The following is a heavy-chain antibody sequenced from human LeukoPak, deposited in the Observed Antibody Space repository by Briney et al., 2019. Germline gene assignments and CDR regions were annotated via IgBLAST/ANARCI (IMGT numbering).Heavy chain of an antibody. Sequence: GGSLRLSCAASGFTVSSNYMSWVRQAPGKGLEWVSVIYSGGSTYYADSVKGRFTIPRDNSKNTLYLQMNSLRAEDTAVYYCARDGLGIGTFDYWGQGTLVTVSS. J-gene: IGHJ4*02. CDR1: GFTVSSNY. D-gene: IGHD7-27*01. V-gene: IGHV3-53*01. CDR3: ARDGLGIGTFDY. CDR2: IYSGGST.